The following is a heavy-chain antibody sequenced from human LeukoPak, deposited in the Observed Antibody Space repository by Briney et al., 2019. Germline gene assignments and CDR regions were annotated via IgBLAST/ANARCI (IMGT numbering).Heavy chain of an antibody. CDR2: ISAYNDNT. J-gene: IGHJ4*02. Sequence: GASVKVSCKTSGYTFTSYGISWVRQAPGQGLEWMGWISAYNDNTNYAQKFQGRVTMTTDTSTSTAYMELRSLRSDDTAVYYCARRMDYDSSGYYFDYWGQGTLVTVSS. V-gene: IGHV1-18*01. D-gene: IGHD3-22*01. CDR1: GYTFTSYG. CDR3: ARRMDYDSSGYYFDY.